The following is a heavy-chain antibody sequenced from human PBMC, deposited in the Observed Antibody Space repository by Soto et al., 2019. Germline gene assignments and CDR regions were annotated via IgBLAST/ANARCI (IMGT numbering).Heavy chain of an antibody. CDR2: ISYDGSNK. Sequence: QVQLVESGGGVVQPGRSLRLSCAASGFTFSSYAMHWVRQAPGKGLEWVAVISYDGSNKYYADSVKGRFTISRDNSKNTLYLQMNSLRAEDTAVHYCARATGYSSGPLDYWGQGTLVTVSS. CDR3: ARATGYSSGPLDY. D-gene: IGHD6-19*01. V-gene: IGHV3-30-3*01. CDR1: GFTFSSYA. J-gene: IGHJ4*02.